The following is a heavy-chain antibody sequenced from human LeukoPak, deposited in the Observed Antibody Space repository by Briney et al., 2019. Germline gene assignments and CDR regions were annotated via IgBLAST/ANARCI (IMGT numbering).Heavy chain of an antibody. J-gene: IGHJ6*02. CDR3: ARSYGSFGMDV. Sequence: SETLSLTCAVYGGSFSGYYWSWIRQPPGKGLEWIGEINHSGSTNYNPSLKSRVTISIDTSKNQFSLKLSSVTAADTAVYYCARSYGSFGMDVWGQGTTVTVSS. CDR1: GGSFSGYY. D-gene: IGHD3-16*01. CDR2: INHSGST. V-gene: IGHV4-34*01.